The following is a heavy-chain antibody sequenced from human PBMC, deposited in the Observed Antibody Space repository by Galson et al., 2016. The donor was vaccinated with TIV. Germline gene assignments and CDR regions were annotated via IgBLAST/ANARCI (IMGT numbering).Heavy chain of an antibody. CDR3: AREVACGGACYYFDN. Sequence: SLRLSCAASGFTFDDYGVSWVRQAPGKGLEWVSSINWNGGSTDYADSVKGRFTISRDNAKNSLYLQMNSLRAEDTALYYCAREVACGGACYYFDNWGQGTLVTVSS. V-gene: IGHV3-20*04. D-gene: IGHD2-21*02. J-gene: IGHJ4*02. CDR1: GFTFDDYG. CDR2: INWNGGST.